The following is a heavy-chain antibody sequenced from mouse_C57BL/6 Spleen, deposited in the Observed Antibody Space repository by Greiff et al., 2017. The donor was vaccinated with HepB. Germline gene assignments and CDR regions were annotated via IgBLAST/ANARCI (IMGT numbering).Heavy chain of an antibody. V-gene: IGHV1-15*01. J-gene: IGHJ3*01. Sequence: VQLVASGAELVRPGASVTLSCTASGYSFTDSEMPWVKQTPVHGLEWIGLIDPETGGTDYNQKFKGKAILTADKSSSTAYMELRSLTSEDSAVYYCTREGGNPFAYWGQGTLVTVSA. CDR1: GYSFTDSE. CDR2: IDPETGGT. CDR3: TREGGNPFAY. D-gene: IGHD2-1*01.